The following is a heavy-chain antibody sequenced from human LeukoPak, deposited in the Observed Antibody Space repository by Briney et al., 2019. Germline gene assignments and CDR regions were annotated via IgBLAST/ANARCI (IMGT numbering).Heavy chain of an antibody. CDR2: INQDGSGK. Sequence: TGGSLRLSCAASGFTFNNYWMHWVRQAPGKGLEWVANINQDGSGKNFVDSVKGRFTISRDNAKNSLYLQMNSLRAEDTAVYYCARGLRGGEYYFDYWGQGTLVTVSS. D-gene: IGHD3-16*01. CDR3: ARGLRGGEYYFDY. CDR1: GFTFNNYW. J-gene: IGHJ4*02. V-gene: IGHV3-7*01.